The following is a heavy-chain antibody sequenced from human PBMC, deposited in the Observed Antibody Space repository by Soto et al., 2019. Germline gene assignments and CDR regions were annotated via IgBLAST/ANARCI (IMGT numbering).Heavy chain of an antibody. CDR2: ISSSSSYI. V-gene: IGHV3-21*01. Sequence: GGSLRLSCAASGFTFSSYSMNWVRQAPGKGLEWVSSISSSSSYIYYADSVKGRFTISRDNAKNSLYLQMNSLRAEDKAVYYCARGYSYGSGWFDPWGQGTLVTVSS. CDR1: GFTFSSYS. CDR3: ARGYSYGSGWFDP. D-gene: IGHD5-18*01. J-gene: IGHJ5*02.